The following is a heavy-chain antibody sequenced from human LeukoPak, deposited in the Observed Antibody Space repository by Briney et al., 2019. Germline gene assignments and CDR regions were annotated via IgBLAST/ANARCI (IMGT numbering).Heavy chain of an antibody. CDR1: GGSFSGYY. J-gene: IGHJ4*02. CDR2: INHSGST. Sequence: PSETLSLTCAVYGGSFSGYYWSWIRQPPGKGLEWIGEINHSGSTNYNPSLKSRVTISVDTSKNQFSLKLSSVTAADTAVYFCARHNSGYSSGWYFDYWGQGALVTVSS. CDR3: ARHNSGYSSGWYFDY. D-gene: IGHD6-19*01. V-gene: IGHV4-34*01.